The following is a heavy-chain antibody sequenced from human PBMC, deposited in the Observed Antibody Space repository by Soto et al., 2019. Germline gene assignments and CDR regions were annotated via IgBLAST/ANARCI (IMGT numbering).Heavy chain of an antibody. J-gene: IGHJ5*02. CDR1: GFSLNTSGVG. V-gene: IGHV2-5*02. Sequence: QITLKESGPTVVKPTQTLTLTCTFSGFSLNTSGVGVAWIRQPPGKALEWLALIYWDDDKRYSPSLKNRLTITKDPSKNQVVLTMTNMDPVDTATYYCAYRETSWFDPWGQGTLVIVSS. CDR3: AYRETSWFDP. CDR2: IYWDDDK.